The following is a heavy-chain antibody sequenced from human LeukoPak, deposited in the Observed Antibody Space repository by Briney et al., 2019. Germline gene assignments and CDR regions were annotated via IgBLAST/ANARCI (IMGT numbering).Heavy chain of an antibody. CDR1: GFTFSNYY. Sequence: GGSLRLSCAASGFTFSNYYMSWIRQAPGKGLEWLSYISSNGNTKYYADSVRGRFTSSRDNAKNSLQLQMDSLRAEDTAIYFCARDGYNYFDYWGQGILVTVSS. D-gene: IGHD5-12*01. CDR2: ISSNGNTK. J-gene: IGHJ4*02. CDR3: ARDGYNYFDY. V-gene: IGHV3-11*01.